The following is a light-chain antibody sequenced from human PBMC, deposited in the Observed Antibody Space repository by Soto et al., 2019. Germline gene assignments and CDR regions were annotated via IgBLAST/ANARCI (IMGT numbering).Light chain of an antibody. CDR3: SSYAGSKNSYV. CDR1: SSDVGGYNF. CDR2: EVT. V-gene: IGLV2-8*01. J-gene: IGLJ1*01. Sequence: QSALTQPPSASGSRGQSVTISCTGTSSDVGGYNFVSWYQQHPGKAPQVILYEVTKRPSGVPDRFSGSKSGNTASLTVSGLQTEDEAHYYCSSYAGSKNSYVFGTGTKLTVL.